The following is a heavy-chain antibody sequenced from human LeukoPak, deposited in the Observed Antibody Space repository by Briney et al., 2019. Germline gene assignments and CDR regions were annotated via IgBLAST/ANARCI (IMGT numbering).Heavy chain of an antibody. D-gene: IGHD3-3*01. V-gene: IGHV3-11*04. CDR1: GFTFSDYY. CDR3: ARDAQYYDFWSGYHTHYYMDV. Sequence: SGGSLRLSCAASGFTFSDYYMSWIRQAPGKGLEWVSYISSSGSTIYYADSVKGRFTISRDNAKNSLFLQMNSLRAEDTAVYYCARDAQYYDFWSGYHTHYYMDVWGKGTTVTVSS. J-gene: IGHJ6*03. CDR2: ISSSGSTI.